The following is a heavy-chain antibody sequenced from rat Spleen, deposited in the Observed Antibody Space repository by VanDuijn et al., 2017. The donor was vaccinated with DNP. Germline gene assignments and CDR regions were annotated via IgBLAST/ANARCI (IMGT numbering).Heavy chain of an antibody. D-gene: IGHD3-3*01. CDR3: ARVIAVPRVMDA. V-gene: IGHV3-1*01. J-gene: IGHJ4*01. Sequence: EVQLQESGPGLVKPSQSLSLTCSVTGYSITSNYWGWIRKFPGNKMEWIGHISYRGSTSYNPSLKSRISITKNTSKNQFSLQLNSVTTEDTATYYCARVIAVPRVMDAWGQGASVTVSS. CDR2: ISYRGST. CDR1: GYSITSNY.